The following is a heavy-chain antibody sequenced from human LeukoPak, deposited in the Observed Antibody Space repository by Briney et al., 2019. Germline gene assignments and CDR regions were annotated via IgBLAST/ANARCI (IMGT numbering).Heavy chain of an antibody. CDR1: GFTASSNY. J-gene: IGHJ6*02. D-gene: IGHD5-18*01. V-gene: IGHV3-66*01. CDR2: IYSGGST. Sequence: PGGSLRLSCAASGFTASSNYMSWVRQAPGKGLGWVSVIYSGGSTYYADSVKGRFTISRDNSKNTLYLQMNSLRAEDTAVYYCAREWGEDTAMVQTRHVNYGMDVWGQGTTVTVSS. CDR3: AREWGEDTAMVQTRHVNYGMDV.